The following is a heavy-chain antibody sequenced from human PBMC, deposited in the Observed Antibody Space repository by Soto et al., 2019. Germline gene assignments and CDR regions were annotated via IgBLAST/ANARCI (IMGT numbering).Heavy chain of an antibody. V-gene: IGHV3-30-3*01. D-gene: IGHD6-6*01. CDR1: RFTFSSYT. Sequence: PGGSLRLSCAASRFTFSSYTMHWVRQAPGKGLEWVAVISYDGSTKYYADSVQGRFTISRDNSKNTLYLQMNSLRAEDTAVYYCAREVGGSSSFDYWGQGTLVTSP. CDR3: AREVGGSSSFDY. CDR2: ISYDGSTK. J-gene: IGHJ4*02.